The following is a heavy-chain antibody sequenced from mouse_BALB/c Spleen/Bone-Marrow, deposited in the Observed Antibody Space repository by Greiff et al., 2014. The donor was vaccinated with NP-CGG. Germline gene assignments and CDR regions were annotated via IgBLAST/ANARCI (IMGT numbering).Heavy chain of an antibody. CDR1: GFTFSSYA. CDR3: ARQDYYGSSPHWYFDV. V-gene: IGHV5-9-3*01. J-gene: IGHJ1*01. Sequence: EVQGVESGGGLVKPGGSLKLSCAASGFTFSSYAMSWVRQTPEKRLEWVATISSGGSYTYYADSVKGRFTISRDTAKNTLYLQMSRLRSEDTAIYYCARQDYYGSSPHWYFDVWGAGTTVTVSS. CDR2: ISSGGSYT. D-gene: IGHD1-1*01.